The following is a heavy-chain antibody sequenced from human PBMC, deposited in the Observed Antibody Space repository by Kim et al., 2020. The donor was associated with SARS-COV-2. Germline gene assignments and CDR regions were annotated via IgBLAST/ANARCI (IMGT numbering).Heavy chain of an antibody. CDR1: GFTFSSYG. CDR3: AKGIAAAGGGTRSLNFDY. Sequence: GGSLRLSCAASGFTFSSYGMHWVRQAPGKGLEWVAVISYDGSNKYYADSVKGRFTISRDNSKNTLYLQMNSLRAEDTAVYYCAKGIAAAGGGTRSLNFDYWGQGTLVTVSS. J-gene: IGHJ4*02. CDR2: ISYDGSNK. D-gene: IGHD6-13*01. V-gene: IGHV3-30*18.